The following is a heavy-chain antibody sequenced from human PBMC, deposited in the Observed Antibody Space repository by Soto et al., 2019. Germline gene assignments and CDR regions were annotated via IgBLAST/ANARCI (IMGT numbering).Heavy chain of an antibody. Sequence: GGSLRLSCAASGFTFSNAWMSWVRQAPGKGLEWVGRIKSKTDGGTTDYAAPVKGRFTISRDDSKNTLYLQMNSLKTEDTAVYYCTTEGEYRLHYYGMDVWGQGTTVTVSS. D-gene: IGHD1-1*01. V-gene: IGHV3-15*01. J-gene: IGHJ6*02. CDR2: IKSKTDGGTT. CDR1: GFTFSNAW. CDR3: TTEGEYRLHYYGMDV.